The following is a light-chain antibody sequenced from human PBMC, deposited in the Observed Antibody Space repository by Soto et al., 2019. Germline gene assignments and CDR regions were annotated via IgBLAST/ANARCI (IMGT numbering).Light chain of an antibody. J-gene: IGKJ1*01. V-gene: IGKV1-5*01. CDR2: DAS. Sequence: TQSPATLSLSPGERATLSCRASQSISSWLAWYQHKPGKAPKLLSYDASNLDSGVPSRFNGSGSGTEFSLTIINQQPDDCATYYCQQYENYWTFGQGTRVEIK. CDR1: QSISSW. CDR3: QQYENYWT.